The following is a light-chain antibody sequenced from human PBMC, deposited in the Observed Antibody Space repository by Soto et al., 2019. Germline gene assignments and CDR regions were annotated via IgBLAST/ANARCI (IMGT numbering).Light chain of an antibody. Sequence: QSALTQPASVSGSPGQSITISCTGTSSDVGNYNLVSWYQQYPGKAPKLILYEVTKRASGVSNRFSGSKSVNTASLTISGLQAEDEAEYYCCSYAGITAPVVFGGGTQLTVL. CDR3: CSYAGITAPVV. V-gene: IGLV2-23*02. J-gene: IGLJ2*01. CDR2: EVT. CDR1: SSDVGNYNL.